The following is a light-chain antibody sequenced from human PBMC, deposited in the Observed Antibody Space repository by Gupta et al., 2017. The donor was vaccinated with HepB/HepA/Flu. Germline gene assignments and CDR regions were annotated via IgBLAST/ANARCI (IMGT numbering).Light chain of an antibody. V-gene: IGKV3-11*01. CDR3: QQRINWPLT. Sequence: ETVLTQSPVTLSLSPGERATLSCRASQSVSRYLAWYQQKPGQPPSLLVFDASNRATGVPARFSGSGSGTDFTLTISSLEPEDFAVYYCQQRINWPLTFGGGTRVEIK. CDR1: QSVSRY. CDR2: DAS. J-gene: IGKJ4*01.